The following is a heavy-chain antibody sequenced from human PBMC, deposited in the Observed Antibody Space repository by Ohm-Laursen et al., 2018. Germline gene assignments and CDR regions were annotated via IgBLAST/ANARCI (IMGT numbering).Heavy chain of an antibody. V-gene: IGHV4-4*07. J-gene: IGHJ4*02. CDR1: GVPISSNY. CDR3: VREGGLD. CDR2: IYASGNT. D-gene: IGHD2-21*01. Sequence: PSETLSLTCCVSGVPISSNYWSWIRQPAGKGLEWIGRIYASGNTNYNPSLESRVTMSVDTSKSQFSLNLSFMTAADTAVYYCVREGGLDWGQGIRVSVSS.